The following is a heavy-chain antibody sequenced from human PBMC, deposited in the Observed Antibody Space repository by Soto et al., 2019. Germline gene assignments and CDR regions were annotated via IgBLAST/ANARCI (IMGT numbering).Heavy chain of an antibody. CDR3: ARMRGPRGYSKIRDYYYGMDV. CDR1: GGSISSYY. V-gene: IGHV4-59*01. J-gene: IGHJ6*02. Sequence: PSETLSLTCTVSGGSISSYYWSWIRQPPGKGLEWIGYIYYSGSTNYNPSLKSRVTISVDTSKNQFSLKLSSVTAAVTAVYYCARMRGPRGYSKIRDYYYGMDVWGQGTTVTVSS. D-gene: IGHD5-18*01. CDR2: IYYSGST.